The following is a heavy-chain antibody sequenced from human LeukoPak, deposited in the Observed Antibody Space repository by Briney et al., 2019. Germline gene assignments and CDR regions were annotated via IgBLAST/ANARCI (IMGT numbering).Heavy chain of an antibody. D-gene: IGHD6-19*01. CDR1: GGSISSYY. CDR2: IYYSGST. J-gene: IGHJ1*01. Sequence: TSETLSLTCTVSGGSISSYYWSWIRQPPGKGLGWIGYIYYSGSTNYNPSLKSRVTVSVDTSKNQFSLKLSSVTAADTAVYYCASGASGIAVAGVSYFQHWGQGTLVTVPS. CDR3: ASGASGIAVAGVSYFQH. V-gene: IGHV4-59*01.